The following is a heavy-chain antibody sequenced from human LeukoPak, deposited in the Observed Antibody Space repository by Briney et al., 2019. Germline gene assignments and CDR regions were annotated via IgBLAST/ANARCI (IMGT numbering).Heavy chain of an antibody. J-gene: IGHJ4*02. V-gene: IGHV4-34*01. CDR3: ARGKSYCSSTSCYLLLYYFDY. D-gene: IGHD2-2*01. CDR1: GGSFSGYY. Sequence: SETLSLTCAVYGGSFSGYYWSWIRQPPGKGLEWIGEINHSGSTNYNPSLKSRVTISVDTSKSQFSLKLSSVTAADTAVYYCARGKSYCSSTSCYLLLYYFDYWGQGTLVTVSS. CDR2: INHSGST.